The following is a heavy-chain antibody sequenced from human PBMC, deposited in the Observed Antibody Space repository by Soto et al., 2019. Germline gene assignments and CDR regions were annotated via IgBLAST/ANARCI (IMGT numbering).Heavy chain of an antibody. CDR2: IYPGDSDT. J-gene: IGHJ4*02. V-gene: IGHV5-51*01. CDR3: TRHGGSGNYYTIDQ. Sequence: GESVKISCKGSGYVFTTYWIGWVLQMPWKGLEWMGIIYPGDSDTKYSPSFQGQVTISADRSITTAYLQWSSLKASDTAMYYCTRHGGSGNYYTIDQWGQGTLVTVSS. CDR1: GYVFTTYW. D-gene: IGHD3-10*01.